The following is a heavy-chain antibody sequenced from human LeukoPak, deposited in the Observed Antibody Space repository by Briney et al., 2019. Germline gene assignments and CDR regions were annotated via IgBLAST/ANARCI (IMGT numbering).Heavy chain of an antibody. V-gene: IGHV3-30*18. D-gene: IGHD2-21*01. Sequence: GRSLRLSCAASGFTFSTYGMHWVRQAPGKGLELVAVISYDGSNEYYADSVKGRFTISRDNSKNTLYLQMSSLRAEDTAVYYCAKEFNRGLPDYWGQRTLVTVPS. CDR2: ISYDGSNE. CDR3: AKEFNRGLPDY. CDR1: GFTFSTYG. J-gene: IGHJ4*02.